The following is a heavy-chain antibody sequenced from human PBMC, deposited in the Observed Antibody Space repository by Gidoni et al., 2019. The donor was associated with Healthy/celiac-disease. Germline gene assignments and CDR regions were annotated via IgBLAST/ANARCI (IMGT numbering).Heavy chain of an antibody. V-gene: IGHV1-2*02. CDR2: INPNSGGT. CDR1: GYTFTGYY. J-gene: IGHJ4*02. D-gene: IGHD2-21*02. Sequence: QVQLVQSGAEVKKPGASVKVSCKASGYTFTGYYMHWVRQAPGQGLEWMGWINPNSGGTNYAQKFQGRVTMTRDTSISTAYMELSRLRSDDTAVYYCARAPAYCGGDCYSDYWGQGTLVTVSS. CDR3: ARAPAYCGGDCYSDY.